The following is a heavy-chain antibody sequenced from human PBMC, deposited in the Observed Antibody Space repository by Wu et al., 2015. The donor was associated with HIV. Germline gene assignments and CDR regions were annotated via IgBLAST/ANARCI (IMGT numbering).Heavy chain of an antibody. CDR2: ISAYSGNT. D-gene: IGHD1-26*01. CDR3: ATSALISGSTAGGGFDS. V-gene: IGHV1-18*01. CDR1: GYTFTNYD. Sequence: QIQLIQSGAEVKGSGASVKVSCKASGYTFTNYDISWVRQAPGQGLEWMGWISAYSGNTKYAQKFKGRVAMTTETSTNTAYMELRSLTSDDTAVYYCATSALISGSTAGGGFDSWGQGALVAVSS. J-gene: IGHJ4*02.